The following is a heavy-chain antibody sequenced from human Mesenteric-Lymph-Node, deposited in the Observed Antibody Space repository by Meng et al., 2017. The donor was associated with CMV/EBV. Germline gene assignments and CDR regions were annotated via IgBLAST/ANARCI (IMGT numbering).Heavy chain of an antibody. CDR2: ISSSRTYI. D-gene: IGHD2-15*01. CDR1: GFSFSSYS. Sequence: GGSLRLSCAASGFSFSSYSMNWVRLAPGKGLEWVSSISSSRTYIYYADPVRGRFTISRDNDKTLYLQMNSLRAEDTAVYYCAKDFLLGGGLLFLFNYWGQGTLVTVSS. CDR3: AKDFLLGGGLLFLFNY. V-gene: IGHV3-21*01. J-gene: IGHJ4*02.